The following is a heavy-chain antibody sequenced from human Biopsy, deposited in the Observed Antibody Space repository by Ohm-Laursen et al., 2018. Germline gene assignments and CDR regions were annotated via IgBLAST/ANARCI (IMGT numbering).Heavy chain of an antibody. CDR3: ARQVDFWSGYVDY. Sequence: SETLSLTCLVSGGSISNYFWTWIRQPPGKGLEWIGYFRFEDRTSYNSSLKSRVTISADTSSNQFSLKLRSVTAADTAVYYCARQVDFWSGYVDYWGQGTLVAVSS. V-gene: IGHV4-59*08. D-gene: IGHD3-3*01. J-gene: IGHJ4*02. CDR2: FRFEDRT. CDR1: GGSISNYF.